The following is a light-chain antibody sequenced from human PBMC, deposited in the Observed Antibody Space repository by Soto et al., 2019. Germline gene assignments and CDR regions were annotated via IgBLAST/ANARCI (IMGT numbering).Light chain of an antibody. Sequence: EIVVTQSPGTLSLSPGERATLSCRASQSVSSSYLAWYQQKPGQAPRLLIYGASSRATGIPARFSGSGSGTDFTLTISRLEPEDFAVYYWQQYGSSPFTFGPGTKVDIK. CDR3: QQYGSSPFT. CDR2: GAS. CDR1: QSVSSSY. J-gene: IGKJ3*01. V-gene: IGKV3-20*01.